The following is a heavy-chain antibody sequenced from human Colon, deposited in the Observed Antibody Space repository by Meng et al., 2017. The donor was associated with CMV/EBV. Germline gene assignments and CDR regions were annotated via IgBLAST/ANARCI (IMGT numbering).Heavy chain of an antibody. CDR2: IKQDGSEK. Sequence: GGSLRLSCAASGITFSSYVMTWVRQAPGKGLEWVANIKQDGSEKYYVDSVKGRFTISRDNAKNSVSLQMNSLRAEDTAVYYCARPARGSTNYYWGQGTLVTVSS. V-gene: IGHV3-7*01. CDR1: GITFSSYV. D-gene: IGHD6-13*01. CDR3: ARPARGSTNYY. J-gene: IGHJ4*02.